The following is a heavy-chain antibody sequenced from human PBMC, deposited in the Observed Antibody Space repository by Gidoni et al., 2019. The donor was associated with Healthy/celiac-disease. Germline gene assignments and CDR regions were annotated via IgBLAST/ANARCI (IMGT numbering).Heavy chain of an antibody. CDR1: GFSLSTSGVG. D-gene: IGHD1-26*01. V-gene: IGHV2-5*01. CDR2: IYWNDDK. J-gene: IGHJ4*02. Sequence: QITLKESGPTLVKPTQTLTLTCTFSGFSLSTSGVGVGWIRQPPGKALEWLALIYWNDDKRYSPSLKSRLTITKDTSKNQVVLTMTNMDPVDTATYYCARWGGSHYDLDYWGQGTLVTVSS. CDR3: ARWGGSHYDLDY.